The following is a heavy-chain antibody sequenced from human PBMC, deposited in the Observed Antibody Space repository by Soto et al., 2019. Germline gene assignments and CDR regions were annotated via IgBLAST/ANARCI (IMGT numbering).Heavy chain of an antibody. CDR3: ARGRYFDWFSIDF. J-gene: IGHJ4*02. Sequence: QLVESGGGLVQSGGSLRLSCAGSGLDVSSSYMSWVRQAPGKGLEWGSLLYKRGETYYANSVKGRFTISSDNSENTLYVQMNSLRVEDTAVYYCARGRYFDWFSIDFWGQGTLVTVSS. CDR2: LYKRGET. CDR1: GLDVSSSY. V-gene: IGHV3-66*01. D-gene: IGHD3-9*01.